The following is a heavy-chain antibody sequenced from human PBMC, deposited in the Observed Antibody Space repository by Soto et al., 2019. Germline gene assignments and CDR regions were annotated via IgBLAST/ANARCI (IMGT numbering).Heavy chain of an antibody. CDR1: GDSFTDYH. CDR3: ARGDSTDCSNGVCSFFYNHDMDV. V-gene: IGHV1-2*04. CDR2: INPKSGGT. Sequence: ASVKVSCKASGDSFTDYHIHWVRQAPGQGLEWLGRINPKSGGTSTAQKIQGWVTMTTDTSISTASMELTRLTSDDTAIYYCARGDSTDCSNGVCSFFYNHDMDVWGQGTTVTVSS. D-gene: IGHD2-8*01. J-gene: IGHJ6*02.